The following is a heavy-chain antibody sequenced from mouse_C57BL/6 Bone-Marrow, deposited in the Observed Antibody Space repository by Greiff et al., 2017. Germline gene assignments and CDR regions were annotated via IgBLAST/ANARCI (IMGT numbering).Heavy chain of an antibody. CDR2: IDPSDSYT. CDR3: AREVYGSSPYYAMDY. V-gene: IGHV1-50*01. J-gene: IGHJ4*01. Sequence: VKLQQPGAELVKPGASVKLSCKASAYTFTSYWMQWVKQRPGQGLEWIGEIDPSDSYTNYNQKFKGKATLTVDTSSSTAYMQLSSLTSEDSAVYYCAREVYGSSPYYAMDYWGQGTSVTVSS. CDR1: AYTFTSYW. D-gene: IGHD1-1*01.